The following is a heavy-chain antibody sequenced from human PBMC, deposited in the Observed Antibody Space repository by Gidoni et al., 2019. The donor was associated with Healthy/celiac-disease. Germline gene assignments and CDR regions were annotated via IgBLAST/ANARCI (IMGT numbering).Heavy chain of an antibody. Sequence: EVQLVQSGAEVKKPGESLKISCKGSGYSFTSYWIGWVRQMPGKGLEWMGIIYPGDSDTRYSPSFQGQVTISADKSISTAYLQWSSLKASDTAMYYCARTIDYYDSSGYPPDAFDIWGQGTMVTVSS. CDR3: ARTIDYYDSSGYPPDAFDI. CDR1: GYSFTSYW. V-gene: IGHV5-51*03. CDR2: IYPGDSDT. J-gene: IGHJ3*02. D-gene: IGHD3-22*01.